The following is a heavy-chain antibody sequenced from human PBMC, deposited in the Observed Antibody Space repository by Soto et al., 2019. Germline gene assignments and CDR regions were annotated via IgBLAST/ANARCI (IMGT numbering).Heavy chain of an antibody. Sequence: GASVKVSCKASGYTFTGYYMHWVRQAPGQGLEWMGWINPNSGGTNYAQKFQGRVTMTRDTSISTAYMELSRLRSDDTAVYYCARETLGRDGYNFHFDYWGQGTLVTV. CDR2: INPNSGGT. CDR3: ARETLGRDGYNFHFDY. CDR1: GYTFTGYY. V-gene: IGHV1-2*02. D-gene: IGHD5-12*01. J-gene: IGHJ4*02.